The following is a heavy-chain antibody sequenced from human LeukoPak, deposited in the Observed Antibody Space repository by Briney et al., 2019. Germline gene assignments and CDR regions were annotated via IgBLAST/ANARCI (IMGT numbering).Heavy chain of an antibody. CDR2: VYLGNSNT. CDR3: ASDNWNDGHDAFDF. D-gene: IGHD1-1*01. CDR1: AYSLTTYW. J-gene: IGHJ3*01. V-gene: IGHV5-51*01. Sequence: GESLKIPCKVSAYSLTTYWIGWVRQMPGKGLEWMGIVYLGNSNTRYSPAFQGRVTISADKSISTAYLQWSSLKASDTAIYYCASDNWNDGHDAFDFWGQGTVVTVSS.